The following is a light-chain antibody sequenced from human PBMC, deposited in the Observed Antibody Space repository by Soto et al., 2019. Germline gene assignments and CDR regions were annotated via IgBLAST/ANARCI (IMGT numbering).Light chain of an antibody. Sequence: EIVLTQSPATLSLSPGGRARGAFRASQSVSSYLAWYQQKPGQAPRLLIYGASSRATGIPDRFSGSGSGTDFTLTISRLEPEDFTVYYCQQYGSSITFGQGTRLEIK. CDR3: QQYGSSIT. J-gene: IGKJ5*01. V-gene: IGKV3-20*01. CDR2: GAS. CDR1: QSVSSY.